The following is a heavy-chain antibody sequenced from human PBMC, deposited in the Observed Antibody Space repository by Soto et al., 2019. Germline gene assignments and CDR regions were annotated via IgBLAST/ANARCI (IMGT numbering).Heavy chain of an antibody. V-gene: IGHV1-18*01. CDR1: GYTFTSYG. CDR3: ARVPNAIRVGAIYYYGMDV. D-gene: IGHD1-26*01. J-gene: IGHJ6*02. CDR2: ISAYNGNT. Sequence: GASVKVSCKASGYTFTSYGISWVRQAPGQGLEWMGWISAYNGNTNYAQKLQGRVTMTTDTSTSTAYMELRSLRSDDTAVYYCARVPNAIRVGAIYYYGMDVWGQGTTVTVSS.